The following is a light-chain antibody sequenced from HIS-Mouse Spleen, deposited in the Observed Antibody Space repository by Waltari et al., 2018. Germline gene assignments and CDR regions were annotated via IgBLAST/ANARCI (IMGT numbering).Light chain of an antibody. CDR2: EVS. CDR1: SSDGGGYNY. J-gene: IGLJ2*01. CDR3: SSYAGSNNLV. Sequence: QSALTQPPSASGSPGQSVTISCTGTSSDGGGYNYVSWYQQHPDKAHKLMICEVSKRPSGVPDRFSGSRSGNTASLTVSGLQAEDEADYYCSSYAGSNNLVFGGGTKLTVL. V-gene: IGLV2-8*01.